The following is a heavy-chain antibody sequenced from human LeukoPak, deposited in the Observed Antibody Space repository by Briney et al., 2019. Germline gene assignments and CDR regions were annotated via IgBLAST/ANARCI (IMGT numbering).Heavy chain of an antibody. CDR3: ARRARSSSSSSGFDY. J-gene: IGHJ4*02. CDR2: IYYSGST. Sequence: SGTLSLTCTVSGGSISSGGYYWSWIRQHPGKGLEWIGYIYYSGSTYYNPSLKSRVTISVDTSKNQFSLKLSSVTAADTAVYYCARRARSSSSSSGFDYWGQGTLVTVSS. V-gene: IGHV4-31*03. D-gene: IGHD6-6*01. CDR1: GGSISSGGYY.